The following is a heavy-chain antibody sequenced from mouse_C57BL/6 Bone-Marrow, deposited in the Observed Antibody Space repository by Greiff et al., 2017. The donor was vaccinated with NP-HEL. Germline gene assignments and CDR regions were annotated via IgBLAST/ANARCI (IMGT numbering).Heavy chain of an antibody. D-gene: IGHD2-14*01. CDR2: INYDGSST. CDR3: ARDRYPYYYAMDY. V-gene: IGHV5-16*01. Sequence: EVHLVESEGGLVQPGSSMKLSCTASGFTFSDYYMAWVRQVPEKGLEWVANINYDGSSTYYLDSLKSRFIISRDNAKNILYLQMSSLKSEDTATYYCARDRYPYYYAMDYWGQGTSVTVSS. CDR1: GFTFSDYY. J-gene: IGHJ4*01.